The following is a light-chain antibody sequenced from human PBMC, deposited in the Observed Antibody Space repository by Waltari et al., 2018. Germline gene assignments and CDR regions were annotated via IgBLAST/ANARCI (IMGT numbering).Light chain of an antibody. CDR1: TGAVTSPYF. CDR2: NIN. Sequence: QTGVTQEPSLTVSPGGTVTLTCASSTGAVTSPYFPDWPQQRPGQPPRALLNNINNKYSSAAARFSGSRLGGKAALTLSGVQPEDGAHYYCLLSCNYGRRVFGGATILTVL. CDR3: LLSCNYGRRV. V-gene: IGLV7-43*01. J-gene: IGLJ3*02.